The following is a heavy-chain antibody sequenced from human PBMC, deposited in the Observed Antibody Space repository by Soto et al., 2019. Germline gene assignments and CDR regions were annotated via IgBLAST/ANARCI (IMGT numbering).Heavy chain of an antibody. Sequence: QVQLVQSGAEVKKPGASVKVSCKASGYTFTSYDINWVRQATGQGLEWMGWMNPNSANTGYAQKFQASGTTTRNTSRSTAYIELSSLRSEDTAVYYCASEGVRGMAVWGHGTTVTVSS. D-gene: IGHD3-16*01. V-gene: IGHV1-8*01. CDR1: GYTFTSYD. CDR2: MNPNSANT. J-gene: IGHJ6*02. CDR3: ASEGVRGMAV.